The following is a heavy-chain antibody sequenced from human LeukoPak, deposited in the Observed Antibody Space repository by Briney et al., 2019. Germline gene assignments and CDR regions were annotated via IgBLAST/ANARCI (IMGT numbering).Heavy chain of an antibody. CDR1: GYTFTDYY. V-gene: IGHV1-69-2*01. CDR2: VDPEDGET. CDR3: ATVRRTSPNWFDA. D-gene: IGHD1-14*01. Sequence: ASVKVSCKVSGYTFTDYYMHWVQQAPGKGLEWMGLVDPEDGETIYAEKFQGRVTITADTSTDTAYMELSSLRSEDTAVYYCATVRRTSPNWFDAWGQGTLVTVSS. J-gene: IGHJ5*02.